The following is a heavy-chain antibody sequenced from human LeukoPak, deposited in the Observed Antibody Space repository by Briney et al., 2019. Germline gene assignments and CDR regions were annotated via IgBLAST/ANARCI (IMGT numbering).Heavy chain of an antibody. CDR2: INHSGST. V-gene: IGHV4-34*01. CDR1: GGSFSGYY. J-gene: IGHJ6*02. Sequence: SETLSLTCAVYGGSFSGYYWSWIRQPPGKGLEWIGEINHSGSTNYNPSLESRVTISVDTSKNQFSLKLSSVTAADTAVYYCARVHHPYYYYYYGMDVWGQGTTVTVSS. CDR3: ARVHHPYYYYYYGMDV. D-gene: IGHD1-1*01.